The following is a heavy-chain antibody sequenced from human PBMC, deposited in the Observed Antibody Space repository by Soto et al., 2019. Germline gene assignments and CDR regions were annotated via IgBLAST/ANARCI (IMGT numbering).Heavy chain of an antibody. J-gene: IGHJ5*02. Sequence: LSLTCTVSGGSITNNYWSWIRQSPGKGLEWIGCSYYGGSTSYNPSLRSRVTISIDTSKTQFSLRLRSVTAADTAVYYCARRQNWNNLFDTWGQGTLVTVSS. V-gene: IGHV4-59*08. CDR2: SYYGGST. CDR1: GGSITNNY. D-gene: IGHD1-1*01. CDR3: ARRQNWNNLFDT.